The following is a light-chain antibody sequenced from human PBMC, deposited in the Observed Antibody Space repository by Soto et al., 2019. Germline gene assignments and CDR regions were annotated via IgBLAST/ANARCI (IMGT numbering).Light chain of an antibody. CDR3: QHRGKWPRT. CDR1: QSVSSY. CDR2: GAS. V-gene: IGKV3-11*01. J-gene: IGKJ2*01. Sequence: EIVLTQSPATLSLSPGERATLSSRASQSVSSYLAWYQQNPGQAPRLLIYGASNRATGIPARFSGSGSGTDFSLTISSLESEYFAVYYCQHRGKWPRTFGQGTKLESK.